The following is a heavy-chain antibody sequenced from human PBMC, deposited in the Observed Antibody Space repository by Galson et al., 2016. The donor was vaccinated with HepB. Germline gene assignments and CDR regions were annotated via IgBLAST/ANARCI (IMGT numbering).Heavy chain of an antibody. V-gene: IGHV1-18*01. Sequence: SVKVSCKASGYTFISYGISWVRQAPGQGLEWMGWISGYNGKTNYAQKLQGRVTMTIDTSTSTAYMELRSLRPDDTAVYYCARRLVVYYYYGMDVWGQWTTVTVSS. CDR3: ARRLVVYYYYGMDV. J-gene: IGHJ6*02. CDR1: GYTFISYG. CDR2: ISGYNGKT. D-gene: IGHD2-21*01.